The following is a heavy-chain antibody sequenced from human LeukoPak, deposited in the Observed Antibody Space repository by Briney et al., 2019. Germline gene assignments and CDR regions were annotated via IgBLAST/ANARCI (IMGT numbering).Heavy chain of an antibody. CDR1: GFTFSSYW. V-gene: IGHV3-74*01. D-gene: IGHD3-10*01. Sequence: PAGGSLRLSCAASGFTFSSYWMHWVRQAPGKGLVRVSRINSDGSSTSYADSVKGRFTISRDNAKNTLYLQMNSLRAEDTAVYYCARDRAMVRGVIENWGQGTLVTVSS. J-gene: IGHJ4*02. CDR2: INSDGSST. CDR3: ARDRAMVRGVIEN.